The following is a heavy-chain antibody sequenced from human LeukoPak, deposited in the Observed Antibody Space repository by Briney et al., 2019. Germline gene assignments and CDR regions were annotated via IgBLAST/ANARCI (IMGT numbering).Heavy chain of an antibody. D-gene: IGHD6-6*01. CDR1: GFTFSSYA. Sequence: GGSLRLSCAASGFTFSSYAMSWVRQAPGKGLEWVSAISGSGGSTYYADSVKGRFTISRDNSKNTLYLQMNSLRAEDTAVYYCARFPTSGIAARLSYWGQGTLVTVSS. V-gene: IGHV3-23*01. CDR2: ISGSGGST. CDR3: ARFPTSGIAARLSY. J-gene: IGHJ4*02.